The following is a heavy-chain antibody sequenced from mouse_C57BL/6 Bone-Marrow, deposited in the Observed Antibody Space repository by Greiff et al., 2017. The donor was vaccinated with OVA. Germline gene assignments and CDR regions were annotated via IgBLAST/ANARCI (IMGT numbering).Heavy chain of an antibody. CDR1: GYSITSGYY. CDR3: ARIYDGYYVPYFDV. V-gene: IGHV3-6*01. J-gene: IGHJ1*03. CDR2: ISYDGSN. D-gene: IGHD2-3*01. Sequence: EVKLMESGPGLVKPSQSLSLTCSVTGYSITSGYYWNWIRQFPGNKLEWMGYISYDGSNNYNPSLKNRISITRDTSKNQFFLKLNSVTTEDTATYYCARIYDGYYVPYFDVWGTGTTVTVSS.